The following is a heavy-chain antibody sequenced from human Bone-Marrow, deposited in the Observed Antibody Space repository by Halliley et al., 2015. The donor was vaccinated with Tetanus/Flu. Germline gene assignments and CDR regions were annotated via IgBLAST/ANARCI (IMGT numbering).Heavy chain of an antibody. J-gene: IGHJ6*02. CDR3: ARVTYDFWGDHYYAMDV. CDR1: GASITTSSYY. V-gene: IGHV4-39*01. CDR2: VYYIGST. Sequence: LRLSCTVSGASITTSSYYWGWIRQPPGKGLEWIGTVYYIGSTYYNPSLRSRVTISVDTSKNQFSLRLSSLTAADTAVYHCARVTYDFWGDHYYAMDVWGQGTTVIVSS. D-gene: IGHD3-3*01.